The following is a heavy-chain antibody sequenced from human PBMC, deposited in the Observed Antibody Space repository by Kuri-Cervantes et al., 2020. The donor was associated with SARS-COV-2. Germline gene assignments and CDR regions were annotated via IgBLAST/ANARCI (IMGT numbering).Heavy chain of an antibody. V-gene: IGHV3-48*01. CDR3: ARGVHEQLYDSSGYYSAECFQH. D-gene: IGHD3-22*01. Sequence: GESLKISCAASGFTFSDYYMNWVRQAPGKGLEWVSYISSSSSTIYYADSVKGRFTISRGNAKNSLYLQMNSLRAEDTAVYYCARGVHEQLYDSSGYYSAECFQHWGQGTLVTVSS. J-gene: IGHJ1*01. CDR1: GFTFSDYY. CDR2: ISSSSSTI.